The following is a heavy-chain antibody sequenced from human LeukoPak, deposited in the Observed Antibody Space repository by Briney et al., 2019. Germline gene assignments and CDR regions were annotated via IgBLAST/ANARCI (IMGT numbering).Heavy chain of an antibody. J-gene: IGHJ4*02. CDR3: ARDTSNWGAPLDY. V-gene: IGHV3-33*01. Sequence: GRPLRLSWAASGFTFSSYGMHWVRQAPGKGLEWVAVIWYDGSNKYYADSVKGRFTISRDNSKNTLYLQMNTLRAEDTAVYYCARDTSNWGAPLDYWGQGTLVTVSS. CDR1: GFTFSSYG. D-gene: IGHD7-27*01. CDR2: IWYDGSNK.